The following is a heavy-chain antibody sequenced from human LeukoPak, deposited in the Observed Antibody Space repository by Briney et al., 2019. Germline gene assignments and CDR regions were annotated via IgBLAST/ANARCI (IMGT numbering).Heavy chain of an antibody. CDR2: INGSGGST. V-gene: IGHV3-23*01. CDR3: AKDFSLVRGFTDY. Sequence: SGGSLRLSCAASGFTFSSYAMSWVRQAPGKGLEWVSDINGSGGSTYYADSVKGRFTISRDNSKNTLYLQMNSLRAEDTALYYRAKDFSLVRGFTDYWGQGTLVTVSS. CDR1: GFTFSSYA. J-gene: IGHJ4*02. D-gene: IGHD3-10*01.